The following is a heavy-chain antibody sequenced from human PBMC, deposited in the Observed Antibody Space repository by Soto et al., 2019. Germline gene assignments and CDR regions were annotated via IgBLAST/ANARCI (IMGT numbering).Heavy chain of an antibody. CDR1: GFSCTSSA. CDR3: ARRAVTVPTSHYYYYGMDV. CDR2: IVVGSGNT. D-gene: IGHD4-17*01. J-gene: IGHJ6*02. Sequence: SVKVSCKASGFSCTSSAMQWVRQARGQRIEWIGWIVVGSGNTNYAQKFQERVTITRDMSTSTAYMELSSLRSDDTAVYYCARRAVTVPTSHYYYYGMDVWGQGTTVTVSS. V-gene: IGHV1-58*02.